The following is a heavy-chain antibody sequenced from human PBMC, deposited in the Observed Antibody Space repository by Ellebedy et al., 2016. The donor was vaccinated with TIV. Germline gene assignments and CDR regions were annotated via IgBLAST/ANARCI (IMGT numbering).Heavy chain of an antibody. V-gene: IGHV3-23*01. Sequence: GESLKISCAASAFAFSSYAMNWVRQAPGKGLEWVSTIGGSGGASNYADSVKGRFTISRDNSKNTLYLQMNNLRAEDTAIYYCAKVAESSGLTESCLEYWGQGTLVTVSS. CDR2: IGGSGGAS. D-gene: IGHD3-22*01. CDR1: AFAFSSYA. CDR3: AKVAESSGLTESCLEY. J-gene: IGHJ4*02.